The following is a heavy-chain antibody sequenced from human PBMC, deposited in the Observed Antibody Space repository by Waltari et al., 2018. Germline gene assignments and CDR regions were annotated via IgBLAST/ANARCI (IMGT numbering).Heavy chain of an antibody. V-gene: IGHV4-39*01. CDR1: GGSISSSSYY. CDR2: IDYSGST. J-gene: IGHJ3*02. D-gene: IGHD5-18*01. CDR3: ARQRFTAMATDAFDI. Sequence: QLQLQESGPGLVKPSETLSLTCTVSGGSISSSSYYWGWIRQPPGKGLEWIGSIDYSGSTSYTPSLKSRVTISVDTSKNQFSLKLSSVTAADTAVYYCARQRFTAMATDAFDIWGQGTMVTVSS.